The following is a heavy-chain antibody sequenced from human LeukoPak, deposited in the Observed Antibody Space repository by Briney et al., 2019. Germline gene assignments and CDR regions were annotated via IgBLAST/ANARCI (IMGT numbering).Heavy chain of an antibody. J-gene: IGHJ3*02. CDR1: GFTFSSYG. CDR3: PRDLHYSSGFDI. Sequence: PGGSMRLSCAPAGFTFSSYGMQWVSQAPGKGQEWVAVIWYDGSNKYYADSVKGGFTISRDNSENTLSLQMTSLRAEDTAVYYCPRDLHYSSGFDIWGQGTMVTVSS. D-gene: IGHD3-10*01. V-gene: IGHV3-33*01. CDR2: IWYDGSNK.